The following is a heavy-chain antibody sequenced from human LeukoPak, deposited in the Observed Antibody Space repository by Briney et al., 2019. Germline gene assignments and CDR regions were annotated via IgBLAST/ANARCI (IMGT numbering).Heavy chain of an antibody. V-gene: IGHV3-21*01. J-gene: IGHJ6*03. D-gene: IGHD6-6*01. CDR2: ISSSNSHI. Sequence: GGSLRLSCAASGFTFSTYSMNWVRQAPGKGLEWVSSISSSNSHIYYADSVKGRFTISRDNAKNSLYLQMNSLRAEDTAVYYCARSGSSSTYYYYYMDVWGKGTTVTVSS. CDR1: GFTFSTYS. CDR3: ARSGSSSTYYYYYMDV.